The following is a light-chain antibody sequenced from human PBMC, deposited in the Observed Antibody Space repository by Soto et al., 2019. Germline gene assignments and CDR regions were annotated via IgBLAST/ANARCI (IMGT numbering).Light chain of an antibody. CDR3: QQRHNWPLT. CDR2: DAS. Sequence: EIVLTQSPGTLSLSQGERATLSCRASQSVSNDLAWYLQKPGQSPRLLIYDASNRATGIPARFSGSGSGTDFTLTISGLEPEDFAVYYCQQRHNWPLTFGGGTKVDI. J-gene: IGKJ4*01. CDR1: QSVSND. V-gene: IGKV3-11*01.